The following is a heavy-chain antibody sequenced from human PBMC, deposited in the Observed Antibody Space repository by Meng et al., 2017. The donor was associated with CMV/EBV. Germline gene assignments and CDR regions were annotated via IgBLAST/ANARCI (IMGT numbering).Heavy chain of an antibody. D-gene: IGHD2-8*01. Sequence: SETLSLTCTVSGGSVSSGSYYWSWIRQPPGKGLEWIGYIYYSGSTNYNPSLKSRVTISVDTSKNQFSLKLSCVTAADTAVYYCAREGGECTNGVCYVWFDPWGQGTLVTVSS. CDR1: GGSVSSGSYY. J-gene: IGHJ5*02. V-gene: IGHV4-61*01. CDR3: AREGGECTNGVCYVWFDP. CDR2: IYYSGST.